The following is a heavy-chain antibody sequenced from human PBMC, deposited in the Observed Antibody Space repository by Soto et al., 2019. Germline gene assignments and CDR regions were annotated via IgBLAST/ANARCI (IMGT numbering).Heavy chain of an antibody. CDR1: GGSISNAAYS. CDR3: ARERGGYGLFDS. J-gene: IGHJ4*02. CDR2: IYPSGMP. Sequence: SETLSLTCTVSGGSISNAAYSWSWIRQPPGKGLEWIGYIYPSGMPFYNPSLRSRVAISIDRSNDQFSLNLKSVTAADTAVYYCARERGGYGLFDSWGQGTLVTVSS. D-gene: IGHD5-18*01. V-gene: IGHV4-30-2*01.